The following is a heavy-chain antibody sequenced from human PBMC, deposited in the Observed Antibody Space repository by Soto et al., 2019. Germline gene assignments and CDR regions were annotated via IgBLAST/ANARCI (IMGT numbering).Heavy chain of an antibody. V-gene: IGHV3-30-3*01. CDR2: ISYDGSNK. CDR1: GFTFSSYA. Sequence: QVQLVESGGSVVQPGRSLRLSCAASGFTFSSYAMHWVRQAPGKWLEWVAVISYDGSNKYYADSVKGRFTISRDNSKSTLYLQMNSLRAEDTAVYYCARDRLRYNWNDFPYYYYGMDVWGQGTTVTVSS. J-gene: IGHJ6*02. D-gene: IGHD1-1*01. CDR3: ARDRLRYNWNDFPYYYYGMDV.